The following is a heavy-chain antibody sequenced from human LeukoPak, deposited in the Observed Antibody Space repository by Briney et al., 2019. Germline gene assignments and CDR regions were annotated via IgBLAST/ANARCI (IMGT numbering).Heavy chain of an antibody. D-gene: IGHD6-19*01. Sequence: SVKVSCKASGGTFSNYAVSWVRQAPGQGLEWMGGFIPVFGPANYAQKFQGRVTITADESTSTAYMELSGLRSEDTAVYYCARAGEVYNSGSYLEYWGQGTLVTVSS. J-gene: IGHJ4*02. CDR2: FIPVFGPA. CDR3: ARAGEVYNSGSYLEY. CDR1: GGTFSNYA. V-gene: IGHV1-69*13.